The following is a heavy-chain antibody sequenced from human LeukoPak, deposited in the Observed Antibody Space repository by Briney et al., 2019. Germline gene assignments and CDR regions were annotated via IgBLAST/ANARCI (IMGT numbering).Heavy chain of an antibody. D-gene: IGHD6-13*01. J-gene: IGHJ3*02. V-gene: IGHV3-11*04. CDR3: ARRRASSGWYRDAFDT. Sequence: LSLTCTVSGGSISSGGYYWSWIRQAPGKGLEWVSYISSSGSTLYYADSVKGRFTVSRDNAKNSLYLQMNSLRAEDTAVYYCARRRASSGWYRDAFDTWGQGTMVTVSS. CDR1: GGSISSGGYY. CDR2: ISSSGSTL.